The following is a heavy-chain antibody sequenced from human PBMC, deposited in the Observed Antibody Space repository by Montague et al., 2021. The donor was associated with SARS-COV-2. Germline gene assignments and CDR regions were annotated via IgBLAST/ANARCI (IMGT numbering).Heavy chain of an antibody. CDR3: ARGGAARPGY. CDR2: ISYSGST. D-gene: IGHD3-16*01. CDR1: GGSFSSGGFY. Sequence: TLSLTCTVSGGSFSSGGFYWSWIRQHPGKDLEWIGYISYSGSTYYNPSLKSRVTISVDTSKNQFSLTVNSVTAADTAVYYCARGGAARPGYWGQGTRVTVSS. J-gene: IGHJ4*02. V-gene: IGHV4-31*03.